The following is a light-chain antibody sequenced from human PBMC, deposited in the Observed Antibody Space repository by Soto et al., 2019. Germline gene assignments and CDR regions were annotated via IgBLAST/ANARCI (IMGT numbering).Light chain of an antibody. V-gene: IGKV3-15*01. CDR1: QSVSTN. J-gene: IGKJ5*01. CDR2: GAS. CDR3: QQYSSSPS. Sequence: EIVMTQSPTTLSVSPGERATLSCRASQSVSTNLAWYQQKPGQVHSLLIYGASTRASGIPARFSGSGSGTEFTLTIGSLQSEDFAVYYCQQYSSSPSFGQGTRLEIK.